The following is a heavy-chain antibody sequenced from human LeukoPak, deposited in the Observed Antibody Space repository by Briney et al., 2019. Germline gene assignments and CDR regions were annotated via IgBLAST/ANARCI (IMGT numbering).Heavy chain of an antibody. D-gene: IGHD6-19*01. CDR2: IYYSGST. V-gene: IGHV4-39*01. CDR3: ARQESGWYRVNWFDP. J-gene: IGHJ5*02. CDR1: GGSISSSSYY. Sequence: SETLSLACTVSGGSISSSSYYWGWIRQPPGKGLEWIGSIYYSGSTYYNPSLKSRVTISVDTSKNQFSLKLSSVTAADTAVYYCARQESGWYRVNWFDPWGQGTLVTVSS.